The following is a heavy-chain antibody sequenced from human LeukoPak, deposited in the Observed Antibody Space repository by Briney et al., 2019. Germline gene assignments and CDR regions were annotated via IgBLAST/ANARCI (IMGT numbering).Heavy chain of an antibody. CDR2: IYYSGST. CDR1: GGSISSSSYY. J-gene: IGHJ3*02. Sequence: PSETLSLTCTVSGGSISSSSYYWGWIRQPPGKGLEWIGSIYYSGSTYYNPSLKSRVTISVDTSKNQFSLKLSSVTAADTAVYYCARAMVYLNHDAFDIWGQGTMVTVSS. D-gene: IGHD2-8*01. V-gene: IGHV4-39*07. CDR3: ARAMVYLNHDAFDI.